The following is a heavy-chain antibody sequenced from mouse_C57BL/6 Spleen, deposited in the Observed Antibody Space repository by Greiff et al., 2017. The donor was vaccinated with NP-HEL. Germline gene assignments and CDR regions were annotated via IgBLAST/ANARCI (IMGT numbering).Heavy chain of an antibody. J-gene: IGHJ2*01. CDR3: ARNRGSNYDYFDY. D-gene: IGHD2-5*01. CDR2: INYDGSST. Sequence: EVQLVESEGGLVQPGRSMTLSCTASGFTFSDYYMAWVRQVPEKGLEWVANINYDGSSTYYLDSLKSRFIISRDNAKNILYLQMSSLKSEDTATYYCARNRGSNYDYFDYWGQGTTLTVSS. V-gene: IGHV5-16*01. CDR1: GFTFSDYY.